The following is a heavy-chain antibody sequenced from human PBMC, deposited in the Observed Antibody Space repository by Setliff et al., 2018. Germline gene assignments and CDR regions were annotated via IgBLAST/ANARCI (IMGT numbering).Heavy chain of an antibody. CDR3: ARDLLGSQGRTFDL. D-gene: IGHD1-26*01. V-gene: IGHV1-2*02. J-gene: IGHJ4*02. CDR2: ISPNTGGT. CDR1: GYTFSDYY. Sequence: ASVKVSCKASGYTFSDYYMHWIRQAPGQGPEWMGCISPNTGGTRFAQKFQFGVTMTADKAITTAYMELTRLTSDDTAMYYCARDLLGSQGRTFDLWGQGTLVTVS.